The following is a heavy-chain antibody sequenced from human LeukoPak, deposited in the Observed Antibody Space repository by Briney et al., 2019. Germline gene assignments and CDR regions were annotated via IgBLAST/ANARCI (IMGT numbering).Heavy chain of an antibody. Sequence: SETLSLTCTVSGGSITTSTYYWAWIRQPPGKGLEWIGSIHSSGSTYYNPSLKSRVTISVDTSKNQFSLNLSSVTAADTAVYYCARDRKYYYHMDVWGKGTTVTVSS. D-gene: IGHD1-14*01. CDR2: IHSSGST. CDR3: ARDRKYYYHMDV. CDR1: GGSITTSTYY. V-gene: IGHV4-39*07. J-gene: IGHJ6*04.